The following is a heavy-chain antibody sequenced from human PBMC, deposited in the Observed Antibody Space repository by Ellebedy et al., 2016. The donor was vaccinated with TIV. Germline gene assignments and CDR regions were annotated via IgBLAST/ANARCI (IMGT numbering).Heavy chain of an antibody. CDR1: GGSISSGDYY. CDR2: IYYSGST. D-gene: IGHD3-10*01. J-gene: IGHJ4*02. Sequence: SETLSLXXTVSGGSISSGDYYWTWIRQPPGKGLEWIGYIYYSGSTYYNPSLQSRVTMSVDTSKNQFSLKLTSVTAADTAVYYCARLFLGGLRGVIPLDFWGQGTLVTVSS. V-gene: IGHV4-30-4*08. CDR3: ARLFLGGLRGVIPLDF.